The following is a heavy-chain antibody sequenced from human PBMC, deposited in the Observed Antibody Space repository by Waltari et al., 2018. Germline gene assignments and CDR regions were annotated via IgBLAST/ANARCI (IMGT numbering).Heavy chain of an antibody. J-gene: IGHJ3*02. CDR3: ARGSGRLDAFDI. CDR2: ISSSGSTI. V-gene: IGHV3-48*03. D-gene: IGHD3-10*01. Sequence: EVQLVESGGGLVQPGGSLRLSCAASGFTFSSYEMNWVRQAPGKGLEWVSYISSSGSTIYYADSVKGRFTISRDNAKNSLYLQMNSLRAEDTAVYYYARGSGRLDAFDIWGQGTMVTVSS. CDR1: GFTFSSYE.